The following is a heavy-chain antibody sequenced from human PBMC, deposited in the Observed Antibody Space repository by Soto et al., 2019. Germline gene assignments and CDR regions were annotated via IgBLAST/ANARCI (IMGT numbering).Heavy chain of an antibody. CDR2: IKSKADGGTK. J-gene: IGHJ4*02. CDR3: VTRYCGGGSCQDY. D-gene: IGHD2-15*01. Sequence: GGSLRLSCAASGFTFSSASMNWVRQAPGKGLEWVGHIKSKADGGTKDNAAPVKGRFTISRDDSKNTLYLQMNSLKTEDTAVYYCVTRYCGGGSCQDYWGQGTLVTVSS. V-gene: IGHV3-15*07. CDR1: GFTFSSAS.